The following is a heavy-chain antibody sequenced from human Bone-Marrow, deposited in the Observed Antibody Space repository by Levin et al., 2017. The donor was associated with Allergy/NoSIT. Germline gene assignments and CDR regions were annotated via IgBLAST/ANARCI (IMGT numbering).Heavy chain of an antibody. D-gene: IGHD3-16*01. CDR2: MNTHTGNP. J-gene: IGHJ3*01. CDR1: GYTFSAHG. CDR3: ARVRGRYDNRWGSLPDAFDV. V-gene: IGHV7-4-1*01. Sequence: GESLKISCKASGYTFSAHGMNWVRQAPGQGLEWMGWMNTHTGNPTYAQAFTGRFVLSLDTSVNTSYLQIDNLKPEDTAVYYCARVRGRYDNRWGSLPDAFDVWGQGTMVTVSS.